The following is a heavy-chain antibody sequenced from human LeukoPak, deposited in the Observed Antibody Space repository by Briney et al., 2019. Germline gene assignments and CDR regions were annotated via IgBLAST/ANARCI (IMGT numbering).Heavy chain of an antibody. J-gene: IGHJ6*02. V-gene: IGHV4-30-2*01. Sequence: SETLSLTCTVSGGSISSGGYSWSWIRQPPGKGLEWIGYIYHSGSTYYNPSLKSRVTISVDRSKNQFSLKLSSVTAADTAVYYCARVQPYYYGMDVWGQGTMVTVSS. CDR3: ARVQPYYYGMDV. CDR2: IYHSGST. CDR1: GGSISSGGYS. D-gene: IGHD1-1*01.